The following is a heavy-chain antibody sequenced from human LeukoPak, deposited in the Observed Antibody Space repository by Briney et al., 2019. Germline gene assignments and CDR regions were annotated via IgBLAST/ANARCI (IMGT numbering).Heavy chain of an antibody. D-gene: IGHD3-16*02. J-gene: IGHJ4*02. CDR2: ISGSGGST. CDR3: AKERRVWGSYRHHFDY. CDR1: GFTFSSYA. V-gene: IGHV3-23*01. Sequence: PGGSLRLSCAASGFTFSSYAMSWVRQAPGKRLEWVSAISGSGGSTYYADSVKGRFTISRDNSKNTLYLQMNSLRAEDTAVYYCAKERRVWGSYRHHFDYWGQGTLVTVSS.